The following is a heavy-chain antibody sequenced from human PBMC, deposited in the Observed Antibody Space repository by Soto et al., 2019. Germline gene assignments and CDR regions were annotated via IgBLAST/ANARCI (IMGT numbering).Heavy chain of an antibody. Sequence: QLVESGGGLIQPGESLKLSCAASGLSVSTNFMSWVRQAPGKGLEWLAVIYSGGKTFYADSVKGRFTISKDNSKNPLSLQMNSLRAEDTAVYYCTRDAPGERPYYFYYYGMDVWGQGTTVTVSS. J-gene: IGHJ6*02. V-gene: IGHV3-53*01. CDR1: GLSVSTNF. CDR2: IYSGGKT. CDR3: TRDAPGERPYYFYYYGMDV.